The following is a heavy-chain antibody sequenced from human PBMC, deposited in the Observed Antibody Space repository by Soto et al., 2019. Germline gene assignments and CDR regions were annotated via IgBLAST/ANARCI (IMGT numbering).Heavy chain of an antibody. Sequence: GGSLRLSCAASGFTFSSYAMSWVRQAPGKGLEWVSAISGSGGSTYYADTVKGRFTISRDNSKNTLYLQMNSLRAEDTAVYYCAKDSQLELPTTPFDYWGQGTLVTVSS. CDR3: AKDSQLELPTTPFDY. CDR2: ISGSGGST. CDR1: GFTFSSYA. V-gene: IGHV3-23*01. D-gene: IGHD1-1*01. J-gene: IGHJ4*02.